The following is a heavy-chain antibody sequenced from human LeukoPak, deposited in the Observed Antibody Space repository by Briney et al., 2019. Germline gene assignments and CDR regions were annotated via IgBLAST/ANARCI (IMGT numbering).Heavy chain of an antibody. J-gene: IGHJ4*02. CDR1: GFTFSSYE. Sequence: PGGSLRLSCAASGFTFSSYEMNGVRQAPGKGLEGISHISSSGRTMYYADSVKVRFTISRDNAKNSLYLQMNSLRAEDTAVYYCARTTTPHYYGSGSYALGYWGQGTLVTVPS. CDR2: ISSSGRTM. CDR3: ARTTTPHYYGSGSYALGY. D-gene: IGHD3-10*01. V-gene: IGHV3-48*03.